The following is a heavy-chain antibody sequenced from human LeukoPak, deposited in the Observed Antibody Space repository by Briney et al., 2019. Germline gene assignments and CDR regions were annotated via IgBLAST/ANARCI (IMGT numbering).Heavy chain of an antibody. CDR3: ARGYGDYEFYFDY. CDR1: GFTFSSYG. D-gene: IGHD4-17*01. J-gene: IGHJ4*02. V-gene: IGHV3-30*19. Sequence: GGSLRLSCAASGFTFSSYGMHWVRQAPGKGLEWVAVIWYDGSNKYYADSVKGRFTISRDNSKNTLYLQMNSLRAEDTAVYYCARGYGDYEFYFDYWGQGTLVTVPS. CDR2: IWYDGSNK.